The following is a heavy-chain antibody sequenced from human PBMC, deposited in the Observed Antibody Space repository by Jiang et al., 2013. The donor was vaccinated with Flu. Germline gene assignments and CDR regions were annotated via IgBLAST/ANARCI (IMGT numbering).Heavy chain of an antibody. CDR3: AISRGWVVVVAA. Sequence: TLSLTCTVSGGSISSSSYYWGWIRQPPGKGLEWIGSIYYSGSTYYNPSLKSRVTISVDTSKNQFSLKLSSVTAADTAVYYCAISRGWVVVVAAWGQGTLVTVSS. V-gene: IGHV4-39*01. CDR1: GGSISSSSYY. D-gene: IGHD2-15*01. J-gene: IGHJ4*02. CDR2: IYYSGST.